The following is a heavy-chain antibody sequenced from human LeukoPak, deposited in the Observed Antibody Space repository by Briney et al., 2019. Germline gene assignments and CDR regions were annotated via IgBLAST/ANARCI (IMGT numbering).Heavy chain of an antibody. V-gene: IGHV3-11*01. CDR3: ARGLVVYCTNGVCLVDY. J-gene: IGHJ4*02. CDR1: GFTFSDYY. CDR2: ISSSGSTI. D-gene: IGHD2-8*01. Sequence: PGGSLRLSCAASGFTFSDYYMSWLRQAPGKGLEWVSYISSSGSTIYYADSVKGRFTISRDNAKNSLYLQMNSLRAEDTAVYYCARGLVVYCTNGVCLVDYWGQGTLVTVSS.